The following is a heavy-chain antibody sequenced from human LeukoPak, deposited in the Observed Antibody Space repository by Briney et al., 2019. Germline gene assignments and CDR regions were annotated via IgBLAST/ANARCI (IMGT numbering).Heavy chain of an antibody. CDR3: AADQQLEVYYGMDV. CDR1: GFTFTSSA. Sequence: SVKVSCKASGFTFTSSAVQWVRQARGQRLEWIGWIVVGSGNTNYAQKFQERVTITRDIYTSTAYMELSSLRSEDTAVYYCAADQQLEVYYGMDVWGKGTTVTVSS. J-gene: IGHJ6*04. V-gene: IGHV1-58*01. CDR2: IVVGSGNT. D-gene: IGHD6-13*01.